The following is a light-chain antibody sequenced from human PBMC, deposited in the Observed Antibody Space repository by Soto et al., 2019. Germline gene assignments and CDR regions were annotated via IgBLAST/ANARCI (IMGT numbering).Light chain of an antibody. CDR3: QQYKSYCT. CDR2: AAS. CDR1: QDINSY. Sequence: IQLTQSPSSLSASVGDRVTITCRASQDINSYLAWYQQTPGKAPNLLIYAASILQSGVPSRFSGSGSGIEFTLTISSLQADDFATYYCQQYKSYCTFGQGTKVDIK. V-gene: IGKV1-9*01. J-gene: IGKJ2*02.